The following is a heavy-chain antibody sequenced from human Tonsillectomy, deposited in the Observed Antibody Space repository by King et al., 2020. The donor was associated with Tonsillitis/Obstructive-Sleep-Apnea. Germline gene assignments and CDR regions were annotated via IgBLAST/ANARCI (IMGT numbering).Heavy chain of an antibody. Sequence: VQLVESGGGLVQPGGSLRLSCAASGFTFSGYWMSWVRQAPGKGLEWVANINQDGSEKYYGDSVKGRFTISRDNAKNSLYLQMNSLRAEDTAVYYCARDTPYHLPLLYGMDVWGQGTTVTVSS. V-gene: IGHV3-7*03. J-gene: IGHJ6*02. D-gene: IGHD2-2*01. CDR1: GFTFSGYW. CDR2: INQDGSEK. CDR3: ARDTPYHLPLLYGMDV.